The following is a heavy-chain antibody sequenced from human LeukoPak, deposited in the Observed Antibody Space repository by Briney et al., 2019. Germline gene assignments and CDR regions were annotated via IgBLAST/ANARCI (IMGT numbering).Heavy chain of an antibody. Sequence: SETLSLTCTVSGGSVSNGKSCWGWLRQPRGKALEWIAYIYYTGITSNNPSLEGRVTISIDTSKNQFSVKLSAVTAADTAVYYCAIGCGGDCPDDYWGQGTLVTVSS. CDR2: IYYTGIT. J-gene: IGHJ4*02. V-gene: IGHV4-61*01. CDR1: GGSVSNGKSC. D-gene: IGHD2-21*02. CDR3: AIGCGGDCPDDY.